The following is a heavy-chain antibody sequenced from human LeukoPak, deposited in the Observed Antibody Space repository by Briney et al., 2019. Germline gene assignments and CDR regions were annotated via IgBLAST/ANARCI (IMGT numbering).Heavy chain of an antibody. CDR2: IYTSGST. CDR3: ARVRSQWLAHDY. CDR1: GGSISSYY. J-gene: IGHJ4*02. D-gene: IGHD6-19*01. Sequence: SETLSLTCTVSGGSISSYYWSWLRQPAGKGLEWIGRIYTSGSTNYNPSLKSRVTMSVDTSKNQFSLKLSSVTAADTAVYYCARVRSQWLAHDYWGQGTLVTVSS. V-gene: IGHV4-4*07.